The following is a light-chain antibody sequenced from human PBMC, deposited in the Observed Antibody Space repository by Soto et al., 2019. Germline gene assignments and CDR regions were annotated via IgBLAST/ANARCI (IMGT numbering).Light chain of an antibody. V-gene: IGLV3-1*01. CDR2: EDS. J-gene: IGLJ2*01. Sequence: SYELTQPPSVSVSPGQTASVTCSGDKLGYKYICWYQQKPGQSPLLVMYEDSKRPSGIPERFSGSNSGNIATLTISGTQAMDEADYYCQVWDSSTVVFGGGTKLTVL. CDR3: QVWDSSTVV. CDR1: KLGYKY.